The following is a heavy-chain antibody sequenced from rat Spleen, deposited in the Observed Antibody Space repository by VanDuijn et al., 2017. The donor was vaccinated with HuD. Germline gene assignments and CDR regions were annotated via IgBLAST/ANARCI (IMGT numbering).Heavy chain of an antibody. CDR2: ANMGSGGI. D-gene: IGHD1-10*01. Sequence: QVQLQQSGAELAKPGSSVKISCKASGNTFTNYYIGWIKQTTGQGLEYIGYANMGSGGINFNVKFKDKATLTVDKSSSTAFVQLSSLTPDDSAVFYCARRTTADYWFFGFWGPGTVVTVSS. V-gene: IGHV1-43*01. CDR3: ARRTTADYWFFGF. J-gene: IGHJ1*01. CDR1: GNTFTNYY.